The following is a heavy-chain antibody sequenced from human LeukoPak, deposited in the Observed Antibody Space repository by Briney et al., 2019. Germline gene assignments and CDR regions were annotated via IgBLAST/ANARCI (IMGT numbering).Heavy chain of an antibody. CDR3: ARDLWNFYDSSGYYRDFDY. CDR1: GFSFISYG. Sequence: ASVKVSCKASGFSFISYGFSWVRQAPGQGLEWMGWIGGYDGDRHYAQQFQGRLTITTDTSTSTAYMGLRSLRSDDTAVYFCARDLWNFYDSSGYYRDFDYWGQGTLVTVSS. CDR2: IGGYDGDR. V-gene: IGHV1-18*01. D-gene: IGHD3-22*01. J-gene: IGHJ4*02.